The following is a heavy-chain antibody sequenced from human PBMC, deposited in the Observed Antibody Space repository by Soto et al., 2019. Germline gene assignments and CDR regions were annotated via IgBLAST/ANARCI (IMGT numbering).Heavy chain of an antibody. CDR1: GFTFSSYA. CDR3: AKPTTVVTHPPPYYYYGMDV. D-gene: IGHD4-17*01. V-gene: IGHV3-23*01. J-gene: IGHJ6*02. CDR2: ISGSGGST. Sequence: GGSLRLSCAASGFTFSSYAMSWVRQAPGKGLEWVSAISGSGGSTYYADSVKGRFTISRDNSKNTLYLQMNSLRAEDTAVYYCAKPTTVVTHPPPYYYYGMDVWGQGTTVTVSS.